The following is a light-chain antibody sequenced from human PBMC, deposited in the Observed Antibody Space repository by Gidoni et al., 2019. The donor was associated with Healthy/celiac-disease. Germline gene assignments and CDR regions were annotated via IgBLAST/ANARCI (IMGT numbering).Light chain of an antibody. CDR3: QQSYSTLYT. V-gene: IGKV1-39*01. Sequence: DIQMTQSPSSLSASVGDRVTITCRASQGISSYLNWYQQKPGKAPKLLIYAASSLQSGVPSTFSGRGARTDFTLTISRLQPEDFVTYYWQQSYSTLYTFGQGTKLEIK. CDR2: AAS. J-gene: IGKJ2*01. CDR1: QGISSY.